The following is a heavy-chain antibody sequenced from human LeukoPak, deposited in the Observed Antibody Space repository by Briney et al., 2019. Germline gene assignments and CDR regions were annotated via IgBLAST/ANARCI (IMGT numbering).Heavy chain of an antibody. D-gene: IGHD3-16*01. CDR1: GGSISSYY. Sequence: SETLSLTCTVSGGSISSYYWSWIRQPPGKGLEWIGYIYYSGSTNYNPSLKSRVTISVDTSKNQFSLKLSSVTAADAAVYYCARDPSGEWDRFDPWGQGTLVTVSS. J-gene: IGHJ5*02. CDR2: IYYSGST. V-gene: IGHV4-59*01. CDR3: ARDPSGEWDRFDP.